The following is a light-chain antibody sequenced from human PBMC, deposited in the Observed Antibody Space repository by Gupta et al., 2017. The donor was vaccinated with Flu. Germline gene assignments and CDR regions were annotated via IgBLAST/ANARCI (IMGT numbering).Light chain of an antibody. V-gene: IGKV1-39*01. CDR3: HESNSTPRT. Sequence: DIQMTHSPSSLSASVGDRVTITCRASQSISSYLNWYQQKPGKAPKLLIYAASSLQSGVPSRFSGSGSGTDFTLSIMRLQPEDIATYYCHESNSTPRTFGEGTKVEIK. CDR1: QSISSY. CDR2: AAS. J-gene: IGKJ4*02.